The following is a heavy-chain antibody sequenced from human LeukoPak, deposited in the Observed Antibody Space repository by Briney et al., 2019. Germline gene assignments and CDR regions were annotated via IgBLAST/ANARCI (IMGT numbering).Heavy chain of an antibody. CDR1: GYSIRSGYY. Sequence: HSETLSLTCAVSGYSIRSGYYWGWRRQPPGKGVEWIGISYHSGSTYHNPSLKSRVTISVDTSKNQFSLKLSSVTAADTAVYYCARGPRYFDWLLPPYYYYMDVWGKGTTVTVSS. D-gene: IGHD3-9*01. V-gene: IGHV4-38-2*01. CDR2: SYHSGST. CDR3: ARGPRYFDWLLPPYYYYMDV. J-gene: IGHJ6*03.